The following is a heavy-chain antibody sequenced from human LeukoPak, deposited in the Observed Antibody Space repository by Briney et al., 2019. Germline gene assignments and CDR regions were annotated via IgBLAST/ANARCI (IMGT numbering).Heavy chain of an antibody. D-gene: IGHD3-10*01. V-gene: IGHV3-53*01. Sequence: PGGSVRLSCVASGLTVSSNYMSWVRQAPGKGLEWVSIIYTGGTTYYADSVRGRFTISRDNSKNMLYLQMNSLRAEDTAVYYCAKGEGTGYYVDVWGKGTTVTVSS. CDR3: AKGEGTGYYVDV. CDR1: GLTVSSNY. CDR2: IYTGGTT. J-gene: IGHJ6*03.